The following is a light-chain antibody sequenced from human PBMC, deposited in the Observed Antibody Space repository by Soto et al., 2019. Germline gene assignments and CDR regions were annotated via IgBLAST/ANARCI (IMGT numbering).Light chain of an antibody. CDR3: SSYTSGSTLVV. J-gene: IGLJ2*01. V-gene: IGLV2-14*01. Sequence: QSALTQPASVSGSPGQSITISCTGTSSDVGGYNYVSWYQQYPGKAPKVMIYEVSNRPSGVSNRFSGSKSGNTASLTISGLQAEDEADYYCSSYTSGSTLVVFGGGTKLTVL. CDR2: EVS. CDR1: SSDVGGYNY.